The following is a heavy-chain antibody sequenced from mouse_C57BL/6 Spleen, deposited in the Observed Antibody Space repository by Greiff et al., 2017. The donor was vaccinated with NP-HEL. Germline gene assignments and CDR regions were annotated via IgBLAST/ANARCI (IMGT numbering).Heavy chain of an antibody. CDR3: ARRYSNYEYFDV. CDR2: IYPSDSET. V-gene: IGHV1-61*01. Sequence: VQLQQSGAELVRPGSSVKLSCKASGYTFTSYWMDWVKQRPGQGLEWIGNIYPSDSETHYNQKFKDKATLTVDKSSSTAYMQLSSLTSEDSAVYYCARRYSNYEYFDVWGTGTTVTVSS. CDR1: GYTFTSYW. J-gene: IGHJ1*03. D-gene: IGHD2-5*01.